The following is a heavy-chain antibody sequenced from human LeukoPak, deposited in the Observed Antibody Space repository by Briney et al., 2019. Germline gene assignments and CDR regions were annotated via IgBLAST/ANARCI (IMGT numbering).Heavy chain of an antibody. V-gene: IGHV3-33*08. CDR3: ARGRRAYYYYGMDV. CDR2: IWYDGSNK. CDR1: GFTFSSYG. Sequence: PGRSLRLSCAASGFTFSSYGMHWVRQAPGKGLEWVAVIWYDGSNKYYADSVKGRFTISRDNSKNTLYLQMNSLRAEDTAVYYCARGRRAYYYYGMDVWGQGTTVTVSS. J-gene: IGHJ6*02.